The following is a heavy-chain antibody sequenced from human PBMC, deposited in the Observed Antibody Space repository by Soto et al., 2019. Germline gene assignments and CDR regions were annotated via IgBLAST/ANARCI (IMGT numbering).Heavy chain of an antibody. V-gene: IGHV1-58*02. Sequence: SVKVSCKASGFTFTSSAMQWVRQARGQRLEWIGWIVVGSGNTNYAQKFQERVTITRDMSTSTAYMELSSLRSEDTAVYYCARVRITMVRGVDYWGQGTLVTVSS. CDR3: ARVRITMVRGVDY. D-gene: IGHD3-10*01. CDR2: IVVGSGNT. CDR1: GFTFTSSA. J-gene: IGHJ4*02.